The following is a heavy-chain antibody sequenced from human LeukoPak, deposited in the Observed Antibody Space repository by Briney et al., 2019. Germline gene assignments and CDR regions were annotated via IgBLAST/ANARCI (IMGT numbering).Heavy chain of an antibody. Sequence: GASVKVSCKASGGTFSSYAISWVRQAPGQGLEWMGGIIPIFGTANYAQKFQGRVTITTDESTSTAYMELSSLRSEDTAVDYCASWTIVDSPAAFDIWGQGTMVTVSS. J-gene: IGHJ3*02. CDR2: IIPIFGTA. CDR1: GGTFSSYA. D-gene: IGHD1-26*01. CDR3: ASWTIVDSPAAFDI. V-gene: IGHV1-69*05.